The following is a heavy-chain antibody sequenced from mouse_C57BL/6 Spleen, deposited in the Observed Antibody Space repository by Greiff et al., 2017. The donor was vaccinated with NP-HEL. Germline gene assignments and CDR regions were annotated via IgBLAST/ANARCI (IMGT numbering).Heavy chain of an antibody. Sequence: QVQLKESGPELVKPGASVKLSCKASGYTFTSYDINWVKQRPGQGLEWIGWIYPRDGSTKYNEKFKGKATLTVDTSSSTAYMELHSLTSEDSAVYFCASPDRFAYWGQGTLVTVSA. CDR1: GYTFTSYD. CDR3: ASPDRFAY. CDR2: IYPRDGST. J-gene: IGHJ3*01. V-gene: IGHV1-85*01.